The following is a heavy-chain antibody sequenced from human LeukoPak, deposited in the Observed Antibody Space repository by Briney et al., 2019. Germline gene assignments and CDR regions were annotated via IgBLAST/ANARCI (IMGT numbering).Heavy chain of an antibody. CDR1: GGSFSGYY. V-gene: IGHV4-34*01. D-gene: IGHD1-7*01. CDR3: ARWANRATTIDY. CDR2: INHSGST. Sequence: PSETLSLTCAVYGGSFSGYYWSWIRQPPGKGLEWIGEINHSGSTNYNPSLKSRVTISVDTSKNQFSLKLSSVTAADTAVYYCARWANRATTIDYWGQGTLVTVSS. J-gene: IGHJ4*02.